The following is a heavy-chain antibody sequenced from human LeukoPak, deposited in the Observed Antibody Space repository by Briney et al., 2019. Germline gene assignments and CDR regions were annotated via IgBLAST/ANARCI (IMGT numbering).Heavy chain of an antibody. D-gene: IGHD2-2*01. CDR3: ARDASLYCSGNDCYWAFDR. CDR1: GGSISSYY. Sequence: PSETLSLTCTVSGGSISSYYWSWVRQPPGKGLEWIGYIYYSGSTNYNPSLKSRVTISVDTSKNHFSLKLSSVTAADTAVYYCARDASLYCSGNDCYWAFDRWGQGTLVTVSS. J-gene: IGHJ5*02. CDR2: IYYSGST. V-gene: IGHV4-59*01.